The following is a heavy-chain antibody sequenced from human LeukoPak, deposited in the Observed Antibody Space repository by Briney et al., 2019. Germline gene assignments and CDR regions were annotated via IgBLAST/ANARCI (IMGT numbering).Heavy chain of an antibody. Sequence: ASVKVSCKASGYTFTSYGISWVRQAPGQGLEWMGGIIPIFGTANYAQKFQGRVTITADESTSTAYMELSSLRSEDTAVYYCARETITYYYDSGRFAFDIWGQGTMVTVSS. CDR3: ARETITYYYDSGRFAFDI. CDR2: IIPIFGTA. V-gene: IGHV1-69*13. J-gene: IGHJ3*02. D-gene: IGHD3-22*01. CDR1: GYTFTSYG.